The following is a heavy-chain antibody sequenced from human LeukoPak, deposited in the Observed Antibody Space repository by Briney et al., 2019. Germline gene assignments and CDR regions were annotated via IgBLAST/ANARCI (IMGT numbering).Heavy chain of an antibody. CDR1: GGSISSSNW. D-gene: IGHD3-22*01. J-gene: IGHJ4*02. V-gene: IGHV4-4*02. Sequence: PSETLSLTCAVSGGSISSSNWWSWVRQPPGKWLEWIGEIYHSGSINYNPSLKSRVTISVDTSKNQFSLKLSSVTAADTAVYYCARLGRHYYDSSGYFYWGFDYWGQGTLVTVSS. CDR2: IYHSGSI. CDR3: ARLGRHYYDSSGYFYWGFDY.